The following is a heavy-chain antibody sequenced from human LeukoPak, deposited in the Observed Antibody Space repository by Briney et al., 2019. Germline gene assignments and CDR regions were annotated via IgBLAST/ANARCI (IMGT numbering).Heavy chain of an antibody. CDR1: GFTFSSYG. V-gene: IGHV3-30*18. Sequence: GGSLRLSCAASGFTFSSYGMHWVRQAPGKGLEGVAVISYDGSNKYYADSVKGRFTISRDNSKNTLYPQMNSLRAEDTAVYYCAKTGIAAGYYFDYWGQGTLVTVSS. CDR3: AKTGIAAGYYFDY. D-gene: IGHD6-13*01. CDR2: ISYDGSNK. J-gene: IGHJ4*02.